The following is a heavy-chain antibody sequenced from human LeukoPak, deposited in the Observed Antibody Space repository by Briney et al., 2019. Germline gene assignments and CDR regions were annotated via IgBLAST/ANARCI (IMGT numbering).Heavy chain of an antibody. CDR1: GGFMANINFY. Sequence: SQTLSLTCTVSGGFMANINFYWTWIRQPAGERLEWIGRIYTSGGTTYNPSLKSRVTMSVDRSNNQFSLNLNSVTAADTGVYYCVGRGSSSGTFDVWGPGAIVVVSS. CDR2: IYTSGGT. V-gene: IGHV4-61*02. CDR3: VGRGSSSGTFDV. D-gene: IGHD6-13*01. J-gene: IGHJ3*01.